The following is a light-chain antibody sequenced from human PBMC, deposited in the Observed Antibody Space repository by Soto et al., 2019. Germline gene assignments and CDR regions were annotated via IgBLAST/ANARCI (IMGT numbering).Light chain of an antibody. V-gene: IGLV3-1*01. CDR1: KLGTKY. J-gene: IGLJ2*01. CDR3: QAWDSSIVV. CDR2: QDN. Sequence: SYELTQPPSVSVSPGQTASITCSGHKLGTKYASWYQQRPGQSPALVIYQDNKRPSGIPERFSGSNSGNTATLTISGTQAMDEADYYYQAWDSSIVVFGGGTQLTVL.